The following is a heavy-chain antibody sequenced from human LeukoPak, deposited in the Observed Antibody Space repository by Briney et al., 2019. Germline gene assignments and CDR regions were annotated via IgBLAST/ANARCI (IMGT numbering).Heavy chain of an antibody. Sequence: GGSLRLSCAASEFSVGSNYMTWVRQAPGKGLEWVSAISGSGRNTYYADSVKGRFTISRDNSRSTVDLQMNSLRVEDTGIYYCARDEIPSGTWGQGTMVIVSS. CDR2: ISGSGRNT. CDR1: EFSVGSNY. CDR3: ARDEIPSGT. J-gene: IGHJ3*01. V-gene: IGHV3-23*01. D-gene: IGHD6-25*01.